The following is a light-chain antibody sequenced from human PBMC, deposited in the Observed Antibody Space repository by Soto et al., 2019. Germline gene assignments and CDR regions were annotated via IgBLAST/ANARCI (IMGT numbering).Light chain of an antibody. CDR3: SSYAGSNSPFV. J-gene: IGLJ1*01. V-gene: IGLV2-8*01. CDR2: EVS. CDR1: SSDISDYNY. Sequence: QSVLTQPASVSGSPGQSVTISCTGTSSDISDYNYVSWYQQHPGKAPKLMIYEVSKRPSGVPDRFSGSKSGNTASLTVSGLQAEDEADYYCSSYAGSNSPFVFGSGTKVTVL.